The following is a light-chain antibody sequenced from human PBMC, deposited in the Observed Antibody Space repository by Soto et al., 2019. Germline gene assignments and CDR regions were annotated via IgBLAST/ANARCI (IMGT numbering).Light chain of an antibody. Sequence: EIVMTQSPTTLSVSPGERATLSCRASQSVGSNLAWYQQKGGQAPRLLIYGASTRATGISARFSGSGSGTEFTLPIGSLQSEDFAVYFCQQYSIWPPLTVGQGTRLEIK. J-gene: IGKJ5*01. CDR1: QSVGSN. CDR3: QQYSIWPPLT. CDR2: GAS. V-gene: IGKV3-15*01.